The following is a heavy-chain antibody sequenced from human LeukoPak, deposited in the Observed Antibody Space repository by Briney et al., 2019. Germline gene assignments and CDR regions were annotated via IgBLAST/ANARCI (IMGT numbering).Heavy chain of an antibody. D-gene: IGHD6-13*01. V-gene: IGHV4-59*08. CDR2: IYYSGST. Sequence: PSETLSLTCTVSGGSISSYCWSWIRQPPGKGLEWIGYIYYSGSTNYNPSLKSRVTISVDTSKNQFSLKLSSVTAADTAVYYCARRYSSSWYDYWGQGTLVTVSS. CDR1: GGSISSYC. J-gene: IGHJ4*02. CDR3: ARRYSSSWYDY.